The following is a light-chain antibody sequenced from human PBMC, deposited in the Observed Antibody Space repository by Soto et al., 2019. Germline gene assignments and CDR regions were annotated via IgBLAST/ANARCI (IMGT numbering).Light chain of an antibody. CDR2: GAS. CDR3: QQFSSYPLT. Sequence: EILMTQSPATLSVSPGEGATLSCRASQGIGSTLAWYQHKPVQAPRLLIYGASNRATGIPDRFSGGGSGTDFTLTISRLEPEDFAVYYCQQFSSYPLTFGGGTKVDIK. CDR1: QGIGST. J-gene: IGKJ4*01. V-gene: IGKV3-20*01.